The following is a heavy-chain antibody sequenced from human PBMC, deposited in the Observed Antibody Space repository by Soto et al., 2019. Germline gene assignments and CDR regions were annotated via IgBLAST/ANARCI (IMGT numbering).Heavy chain of an antibody. CDR1: GRSISSGDYY. V-gene: IGHV4-30-4*01. J-gene: IGHJ4*02. Sequence: PSETLSLTCTVSGRSISSGDYYWSWIRQPPGKRLEWIGYIYYSGSTYYNPSLKSRVTISLDTSKNLFSLKLSSVTAAVSAVYFCARLSGWLHGAFDQWGQGTLVT. D-gene: IGHD5-12*01. CDR3: ARLSGWLHGAFDQ. CDR2: IYYSGST.